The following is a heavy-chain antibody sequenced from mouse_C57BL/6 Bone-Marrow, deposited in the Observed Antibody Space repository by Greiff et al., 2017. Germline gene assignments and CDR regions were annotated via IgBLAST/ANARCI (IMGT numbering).Heavy chain of an antibody. Sequence: QVQLKQPGAELVRPGSSVKMSCKASGYTFTSYWMDWVKQRPGQGLEWIGNIYPSDSDTHYNQKFKDKATLTVDKSSSTAYMQLNSLTSEDAAVYICARLGYYVSPSYFDVGGTGTTVTVSS. CDR3: ARLGYYVSPSYFDV. CDR2: IYPSDSDT. D-gene: IGHD1-1*01. CDR1: GYTFTSYW. J-gene: IGHJ1*03. V-gene: IGHV1-61*01.